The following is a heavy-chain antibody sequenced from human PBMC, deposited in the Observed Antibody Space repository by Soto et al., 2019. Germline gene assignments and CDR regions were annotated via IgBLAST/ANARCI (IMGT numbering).Heavy chain of an antibody. D-gene: IGHD2-2*01. CDR3: ARGPSSMTRFDY. V-gene: IGHV3-30-3*01. CDR2: ISLNGSNK. CDR1: ALTFSIYA. Sequence: GRSLRVPCAPSALTFSIYAMKSGGQAPGKGLEWVAVISLNGSNKYYADSVKGRFTISRDNSKNTLYLQMNSLRAEHTAVYFCARGPSSMTRFDYWGQGTLVTVSS. J-gene: IGHJ4*02.